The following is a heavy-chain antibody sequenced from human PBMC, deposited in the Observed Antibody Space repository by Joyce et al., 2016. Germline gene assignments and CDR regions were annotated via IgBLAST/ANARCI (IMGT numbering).Heavy chain of an antibody. V-gene: IGHV4-61*01. CDR2: IYYSGST. CDR3: ASGIVVVPAVQTPNLDAFDI. CDR1: GGSVSSGSYY. J-gene: IGHJ3*02. Sequence: QVQLQESGPGLVKPSETLSLTCTVSGGSVSSGSYYWSWIRQPPGKGLEWVGYIYYSGSTNYNPSLKSRVTISVDTSKNQFSLKLSSVTAADTAVYYCASGIVVVPAVQTPNLDAFDIWGQGTMVTVSS. D-gene: IGHD2-2*01.